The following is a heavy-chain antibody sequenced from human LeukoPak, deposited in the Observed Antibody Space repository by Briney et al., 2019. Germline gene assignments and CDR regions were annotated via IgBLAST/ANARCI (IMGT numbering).Heavy chain of an antibody. V-gene: IGHV4-34*01. CDR1: GGSLSGSY. CDR2: IDTRGNT. J-gene: IGHJ4*02. CDR3: ARGGGSYDY. D-gene: IGHD1-26*01. Sequence: SETLSLTCDVYGGSLSGSYWTWIRQSPGKGLEWVGEIDTRGNTNYSPSLKSRLTMSIDTSQKRFTLKLKSVTAADTAVYYCARGGGSYDYWGQGTLVTVSS.